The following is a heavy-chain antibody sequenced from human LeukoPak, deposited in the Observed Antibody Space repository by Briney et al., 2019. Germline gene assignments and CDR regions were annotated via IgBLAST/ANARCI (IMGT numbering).Heavy chain of an antibody. D-gene: IGHD6-13*01. CDR2: IYHSGST. Sequence: SETLSLTCTVSGYSISSGYYWGWIRQPPGKGLEWIGSIYHSGSTYYNPSLKSRVTISVDTSKNQFSLKLSSVTAAGTAVYYCARNAIAAAGTGEDYWGQGTLVTVSS. CDR3: ARNAIAAAGTGEDY. V-gene: IGHV4-38-2*02. CDR1: GYSISSGYY. J-gene: IGHJ4*02.